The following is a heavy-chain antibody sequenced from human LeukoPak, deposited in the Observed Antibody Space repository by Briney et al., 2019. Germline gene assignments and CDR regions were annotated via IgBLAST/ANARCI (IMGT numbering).Heavy chain of an antibody. CDR1: GFTFSSYA. CDR2: ISYDGSNK. Sequence: PGRSLRLSCAASGFTFSSYAMHWVRQAPGKGLEWVAVISYDGSNKYYADSVEGRFTISRDNSKNTLYLQMNSLRAEDTAVYYCARDAVVLSPDYYYYMGVWGKGTTVTVSS. CDR3: ARDAVVLSPDYYYYMGV. D-gene: IGHD2-8*02. J-gene: IGHJ6*03. V-gene: IGHV3-30*04.